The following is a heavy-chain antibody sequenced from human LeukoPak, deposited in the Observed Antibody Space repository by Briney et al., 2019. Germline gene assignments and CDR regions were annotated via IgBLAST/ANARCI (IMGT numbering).Heavy chain of an antibody. D-gene: IGHD6-13*01. CDR2: MNPNSGNT. CDR3: ARVLAAAATDS. CDR1: GHTFTSYD. J-gene: IGHJ4*02. Sequence: ASVKVSCKASGHTFTSYDINWVRQATGQGLEWMGWMNPNSGNTGYAQKFQGRVTMTRNTSISTAYMELSSLRFEDTAVYYCARVLAAAATDSWGQGTLVAVSS. V-gene: IGHV1-8*01.